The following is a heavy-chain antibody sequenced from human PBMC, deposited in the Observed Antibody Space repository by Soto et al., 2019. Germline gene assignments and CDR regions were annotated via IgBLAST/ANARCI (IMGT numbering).Heavy chain of an antibody. D-gene: IGHD4-17*01. Sequence: SETLSLTCTVSGGSLSNYYWSWIRQPPGRGLEWIGHIFYSGSTNYNPALKSRVTISVDRSKNQFSLKLSSVTAADTAVYYCARGVTTVTTFDYWGQGTLVTVSS. CDR1: GGSLSNYY. CDR3: ARGVTTVTTFDY. V-gene: IGHV4-59*12. J-gene: IGHJ4*02. CDR2: IFYSGST.